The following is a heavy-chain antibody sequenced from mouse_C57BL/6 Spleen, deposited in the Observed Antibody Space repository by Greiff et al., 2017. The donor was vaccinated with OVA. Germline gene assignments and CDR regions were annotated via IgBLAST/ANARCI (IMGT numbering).Heavy chain of an antibody. J-gene: IGHJ2*01. Sequence: QVQLKQPGAELVKPGASVKLSCKASGYTFTSYWMQWVKQRPGQGLEWIGEIDPSDSYTNYNQKFKGQATLTVDTASSTAYMQLSSLTSEDSAVYYCARMGDWDFDYWGQGTTLTVSS. CDR1: GYTFTSYW. CDR2: IDPSDSYT. D-gene: IGHD4-1*01. CDR3: ARMGDWDFDY. V-gene: IGHV1-50*01.